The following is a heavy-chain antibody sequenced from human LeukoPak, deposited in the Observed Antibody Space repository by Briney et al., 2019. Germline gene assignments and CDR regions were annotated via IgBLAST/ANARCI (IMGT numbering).Heavy chain of an antibody. J-gene: IGHJ4*02. V-gene: IGHV3-21*01. CDR1: GFTFSSYA. D-gene: IGHD2/OR15-2a*01. CDR2: ISSSSSYI. CDR3: ASYLGGHPLPFDY. Sequence: PGGSLRLSCAASGFTFSSYAMSWVRQAPGKGLEWVSSISSSSSYIYYADSVKGRFTISRDNAKNSLYLQMNSLRAEDTAVYYCASYLGGHPLPFDYWGQGTLVTVSS.